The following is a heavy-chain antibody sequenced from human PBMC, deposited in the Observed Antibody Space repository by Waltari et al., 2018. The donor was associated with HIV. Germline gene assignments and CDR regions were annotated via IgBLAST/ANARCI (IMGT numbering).Heavy chain of an antibody. CDR2: IRSKAYGGTT. Sequence: VESGGGLVQPGRSLTLSCTASGFTFGDYAMSWVRQAPGKGLEWIGFIRSKAYGGTTEYAASVKGRFIISRDDSKGIAFLQMNSLIIEDTAVYYCADQTNFHYWGQGTLVTVSS. D-gene: IGHD2-2*01. J-gene: IGHJ4*02. CDR1: GFTFGDYA. CDR3: ADQTNFHY. V-gene: IGHV3-49*04.